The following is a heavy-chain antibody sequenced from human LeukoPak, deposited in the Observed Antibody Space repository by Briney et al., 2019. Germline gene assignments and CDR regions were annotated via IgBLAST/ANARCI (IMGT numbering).Heavy chain of an antibody. CDR1: GFTFSSYA. J-gene: IGHJ4*02. CDR2: ISGSGGST. Sequence: GGSLRLSCAASGFTFSSYAMSWVRQAPGKGLEWVSAISGSGGSTYYADSVKGRFTISRDNSKNTLYLQMNSLRAEDTAVYYCAEDPTGGNYGDYPDYFDYWGQGTLVTVSS. V-gene: IGHV3-23*01. D-gene: IGHD4-17*01. CDR3: AEDPTGGNYGDYPDYFDY.